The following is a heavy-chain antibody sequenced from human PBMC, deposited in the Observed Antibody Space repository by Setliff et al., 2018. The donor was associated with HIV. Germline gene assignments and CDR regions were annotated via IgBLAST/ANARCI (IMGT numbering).Heavy chain of an antibody. CDR2: INSDGSST. Sequence: LRLSCAASGFTFSSYWMHWVRQAPGKGLVWVSRINSDGSSTNYADSVKGRFTISRDNAKNTLYLQMNSLSADDTAVYYCVRGSGYYYFDNWGQGALVTVSS. V-gene: IGHV3-74*01. CDR3: VRGSGYYYFDN. J-gene: IGHJ4*02. D-gene: IGHD3-22*01. CDR1: GFTFSSYW.